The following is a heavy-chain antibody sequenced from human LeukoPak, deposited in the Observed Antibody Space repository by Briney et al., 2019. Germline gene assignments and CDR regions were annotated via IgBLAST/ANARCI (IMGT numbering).Heavy chain of an antibody. D-gene: IGHD3-9*01. Sequence: GGSLRLSCAASGFTFSDYYMSWIRQAPGKGLEWVSYISSSGSTIYYADSVKGRFTISRDNSKNTLYLQMNSLRAEDTAVYYCAKDARLRYFDWLSEFDYWGQGTLVTVSS. CDR1: GFTFSDYY. CDR2: ISSSGSTI. CDR3: AKDARLRYFDWLSEFDY. V-gene: IGHV3-11*04. J-gene: IGHJ4*02.